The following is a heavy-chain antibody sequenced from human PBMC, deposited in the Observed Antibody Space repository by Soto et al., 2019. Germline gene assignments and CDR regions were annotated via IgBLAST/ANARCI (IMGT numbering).Heavy chain of an antibody. V-gene: IGHV1-2*02. J-gene: IGHJ6*02. Sequence: QQTPGQGLEWVGWINPNGGDTKYAQKFQGRVTMTRDSSTKTVYMELTRLRSNDTAVYYCARALIRFLDWVPEYSVRCQGTTVTVSS. CDR3: ARALIRFLDWVPEYSV. CDR2: INPNGGDT. D-gene: IGHD3-3*01.